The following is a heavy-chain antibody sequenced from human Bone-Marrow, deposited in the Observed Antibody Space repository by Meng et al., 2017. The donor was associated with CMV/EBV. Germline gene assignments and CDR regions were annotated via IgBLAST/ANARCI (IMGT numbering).Heavy chain of an antibody. D-gene: IGHD2-15*01. CDR2: MNPNSGNT. CDR3: ARVGLEYCSGGSCYSKAGYFDL. CDR1: GGTFSSYA. J-gene: IGHJ2*01. Sequence: ASVKVSCKASGGTFSSYAISWVRQATGQGLEWMGWMNPNSGNTGYAQKFQGRVTITRNTSISTAYMELSSLRSDDTAVYYCARVGLEYCSGGSCYSKAGYFDLWGRGTLVTVSS. V-gene: IGHV1-8*03.